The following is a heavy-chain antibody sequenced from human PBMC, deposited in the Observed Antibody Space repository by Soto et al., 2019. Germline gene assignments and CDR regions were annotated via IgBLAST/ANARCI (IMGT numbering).Heavy chain of an antibody. D-gene: IGHD3-16*02. CDR1: GTSVSNYY. V-gene: IGHV4-4*07. Sequence: SETLSLTCSVSGTSVSNYYWSWIRQPAGNGLEHIGRIYTSGSTSYNPSLKSRVTMSMDTSQTQIYLNLTSVTAADTAVYYCARGGIPLSSAFDYWGQGILVTVSS. J-gene: IGHJ4*02. CDR2: IYTSGST. CDR3: ARGGIPLSSAFDY.